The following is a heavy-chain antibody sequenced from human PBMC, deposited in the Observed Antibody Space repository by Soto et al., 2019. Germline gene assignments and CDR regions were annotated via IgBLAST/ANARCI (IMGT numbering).Heavy chain of an antibody. CDR1: GYTFTKHV. CDR3: ARGPHDYSFPYYFDY. J-gene: IGHJ4*02. Sequence: ASVKVPCKASGYTFTKHVISWVRQAPGQGLEWMGWINPYNGNTDYAQKLQRRVTVTTDTSTNTVHMELRSLRSDDTAVYYCARGPHDYSFPYYFDYWGRGTLVTVSS. D-gene: IGHD3-16*01. V-gene: IGHV1-18*01. CDR2: INPYNGNT.